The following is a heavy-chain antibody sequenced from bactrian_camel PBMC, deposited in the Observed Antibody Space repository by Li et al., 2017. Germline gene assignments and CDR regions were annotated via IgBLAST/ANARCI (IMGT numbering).Heavy chain of an antibody. V-gene: IGHV3S53*01. CDR2: IAMDGST. CDR3: VACSSKIRVYDYDF. D-gene: IGHD7*01. J-gene: IGHJ4*01. Sequence: HVQLVESGGGSVEAGGSLRLSCVGSGFTFSKNCMAWFRQAPEKKREGIAEIAMDGSTDYAPSVKGRFTISLDKAKSTLYLQMNSLETEDTAVYYCVACSSKIRVYDYDFWGQGTQVTVS. CDR1: GFTFSKNC.